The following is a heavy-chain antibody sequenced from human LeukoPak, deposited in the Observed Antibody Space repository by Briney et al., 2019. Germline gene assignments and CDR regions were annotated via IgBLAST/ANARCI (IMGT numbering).Heavy chain of an antibody. CDR1: GITFRRYW. J-gene: IGHJ4*02. V-gene: IGHV3-74*01. Sequence: GGSLRLSCAASGITFRRYWMHWVRQAPGKGLVWVSRIKSDGSNTNYADSVKGRFTISRDNAENTLYLQMNSLRAEDTAVYYCARDQDYYDSSGYYTPFFDYWGQGTLVTVSS. CDR3: ARDQDYYDSSGYYTPFFDY. CDR2: IKSDGSNT. D-gene: IGHD3-22*01.